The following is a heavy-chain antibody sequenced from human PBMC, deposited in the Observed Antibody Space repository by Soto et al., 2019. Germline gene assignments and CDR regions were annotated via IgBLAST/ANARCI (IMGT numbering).Heavy chain of an antibody. J-gene: IGHJ4*02. CDR2: ISSSSSYI. Sequence: EVQLVESGGGLVKPGGSLRLSCAASGFTFISYSMNWVRQAPGKGLEWVSYISSSSSYIYYEDSVKGRFTLSRGTAENSLGPQMNSLGAEAPAVSYCARDLTYGSSPFDYWGQGTLVTVSS. D-gene: IGHD6-13*01. CDR3: ARDLTYGSSPFDY. CDR1: GFTFISYS. V-gene: IGHV3-21*01.